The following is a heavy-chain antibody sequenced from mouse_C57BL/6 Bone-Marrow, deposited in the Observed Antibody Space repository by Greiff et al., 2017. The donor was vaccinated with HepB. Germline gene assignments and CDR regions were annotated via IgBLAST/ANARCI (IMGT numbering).Heavy chain of an antibody. CDR1: GYAFSSSW. D-gene: IGHD1-1*01. CDR2: IYPGDGDT. Sequence: QVQLQQSGPELVKPGASVKISCKASGYAFSSSWMNWVKQRPGKGLEWIGRIYPGDGDTNYNGKFKGKATLTADKSSSTAYMQLSSLTSEDSAVYFCARLPITTVVATEAMDYWGQGTSVTVSS. V-gene: IGHV1-82*01. J-gene: IGHJ4*01. CDR3: ARLPITTVVATEAMDY.